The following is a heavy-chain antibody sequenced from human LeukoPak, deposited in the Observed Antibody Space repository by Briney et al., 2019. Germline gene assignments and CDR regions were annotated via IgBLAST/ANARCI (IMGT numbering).Heavy chain of an antibody. D-gene: IGHD3-3*01. J-gene: IGHJ4*02. V-gene: IGHV3-21*01. CDR1: GFTFSSYS. CDR2: ISSSSSYI. Sequence: GGSLTLSCAASGFTFSSYSMNWVRQAPGKGLEWVSSISSSSSYIYYGDSVKGRFTISRDNAKNSLYLQMNSLRAEDTAVYYCARGVPYYDFWSGYYPLDYWGQGTLVTVSA. CDR3: ARGVPYYDFWSGYYPLDY.